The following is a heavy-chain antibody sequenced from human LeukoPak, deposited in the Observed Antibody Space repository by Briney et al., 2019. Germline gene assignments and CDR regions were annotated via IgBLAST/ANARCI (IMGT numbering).Heavy chain of an antibody. CDR3: ARSQGRDDFWSGYYSFDP. CDR2: IYYSGST. Sequence: SETLSLTCTVPGGSISSYYWSWIRQPPGKGLEWIGYIYYSGSTNYNPSLKSRVTISVDTSKNQFSLKLSSVTAADTAVYYCARSQGRDDFWSGYYSFDPWGQGTLVTVSS. J-gene: IGHJ5*02. D-gene: IGHD3-3*01. CDR1: GGSISSYY. V-gene: IGHV4-59*01.